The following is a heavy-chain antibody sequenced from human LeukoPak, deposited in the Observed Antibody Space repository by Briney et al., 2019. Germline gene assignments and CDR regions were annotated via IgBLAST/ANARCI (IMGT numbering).Heavy chain of an antibody. CDR1: GFTFSSYA. Sequence: GGPLRLSCAASGFTFSSYAMSWVRQAPGKGLEWVSAISGSGGSTYYADSVKGRFTISRDNSKNTLYLQMNSLRAEDTAVYYCAKGIAYGDYPYYFDYWGQGTLVTVSS. J-gene: IGHJ4*02. CDR2: ISGSGGST. V-gene: IGHV3-23*01. CDR3: AKGIAYGDYPYYFDY. D-gene: IGHD4-17*01.